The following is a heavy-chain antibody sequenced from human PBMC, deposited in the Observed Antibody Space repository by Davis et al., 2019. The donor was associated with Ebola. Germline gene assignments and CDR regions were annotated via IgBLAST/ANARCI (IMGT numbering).Heavy chain of an antibody. V-gene: IGHV3-72*01. Sequence: PGGSLRLSCAVSGFTFSDHYMDWVRQAPGKGLEWVGRTRNKAKSYTTEYAASVKGRFSISRDDSKNSLYLQMNSLKTEDTAVYHCARAASYRNYYYMDDWGKGTTVTVSS. J-gene: IGHJ6*03. CDR1: GFTFSDHY. CDR2: TRNKAKSYTT. D-gene: IGHD3-10*01. CDR3: ARAASYRNYYYMDD.